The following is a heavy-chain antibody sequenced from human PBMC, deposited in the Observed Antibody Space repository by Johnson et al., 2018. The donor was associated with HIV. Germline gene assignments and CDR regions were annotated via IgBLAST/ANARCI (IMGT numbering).Heavy chain of an antibody. J-gene: IGHJ3*02. CDR3: AREGEDAFDI. Sequence: VQLVESGGGLVQPGGSLRLSCAASGFTFSSYDMHWVRHATGKGLEWVSAIGTAGDTYYPGSVKGRFTIARENAKNSLYLQMNSLRAGDTAVYYCAREGEDAFDIWGQGTMVNVSS. CDR1: GFTFSSYD. V-gene: IGHV3-13*01. D-gene: IGHD2-21*01. CDR2: IGTAGDT.